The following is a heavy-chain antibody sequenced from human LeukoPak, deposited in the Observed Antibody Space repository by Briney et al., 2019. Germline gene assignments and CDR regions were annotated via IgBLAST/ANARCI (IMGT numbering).Heavy chain of an antibody. CDR3: AKDSQSSTMIVVVRWFDP. CDR2: ISYDGSNK. J-gene: IGHJ5*02. Sequence: GGSLRLSCAASGFSFSSYGMHWVRQAPGKGLEWVAVISYDGSNKYYADSVKGRFTISRDNSKNTLYLQMNSLRAEDTAVYYCAKDSQSSTMIVVVRWFDPWGQGTLVTVSS. V-gene: IGHV3-30*18. CDR1: GFSFSSYG. D-gene: IGHD3-22*01.